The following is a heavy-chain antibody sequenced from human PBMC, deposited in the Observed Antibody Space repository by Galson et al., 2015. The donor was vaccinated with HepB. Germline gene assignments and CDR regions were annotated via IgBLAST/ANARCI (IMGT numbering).Heavy chain of an antibody. J-gene: IGHJ3*02. D-gene: IGHD4-23*01. Sequence: SVKVSCKASGGTFSSYYMHWVRQAPGQGLEWMGIINPSGGSTSYAQKFQGRVTMTRDTSTSTVYMELSSLRSEDTAVYYCAKSVVTRNDDAFDIWGQGTMVTVSS. V-gene: IGHV1-46*03. CDR2: INPSGGST. CDR1: GGTFSSYY. CDR3: AKSVVTRNDDAFDI.